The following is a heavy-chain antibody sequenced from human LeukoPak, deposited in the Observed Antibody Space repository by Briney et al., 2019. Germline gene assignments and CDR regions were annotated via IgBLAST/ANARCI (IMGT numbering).Heavy chain of an antibody. J-gene: IGHJ3*02. Sequence: GGSLRLSCAASGFTLSSYSMNWVRQAPGKGLEWVSPISSSSSYIYYADSVKGRFTISRDNAKNSLYLQMNSLRAEDTAVYYCARDRSMADAFDIWGQGTMVTVSS. CDR2: ISSSSSYI. CDR1: GFTLSSYS. CDR3: ARDRSMADAFDI. V-gene: IGHV3-21*01. D-gene: IGHD5-24*01.